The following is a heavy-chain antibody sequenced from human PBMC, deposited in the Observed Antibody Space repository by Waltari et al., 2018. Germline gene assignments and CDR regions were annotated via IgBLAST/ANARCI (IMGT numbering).Heavy chain of an antibody. CDR1: GGSISSSSYY. Sequence: QLQLQESGPGLVKPSETLSLTCTVSGGSISSSSYYWGWIRQPPGKGLEWIGSIYYSGSTYYNPSLKSRVTISVDTSKNQFSLKLSSVTAADTAVYYCARGRDGYNYPLGYWGQGTLVTVSS. D-gene: IGHD5-12*01. J-gene: IGHJ4*02. CDR2: IYYSGST. CDR3: ARGRDGYNYPLGY. V-gene: IGHV4-39*07.